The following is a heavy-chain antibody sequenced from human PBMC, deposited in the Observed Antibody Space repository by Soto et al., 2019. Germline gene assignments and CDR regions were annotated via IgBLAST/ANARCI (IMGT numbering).Heavy chain of an antibody. CDR2: IYSTGTT. Sequence: EVQLVESGGGLIQPGGSLKLSCAASGFTVGNNYMSWVRQAPGKGLEWVSLIYSTGTTKYSDSAKGRFTVSRDNAKNTLYLQMNSLRAGDTAVDYCAKDGRGSGRRYNSFGYWGQGTLVTVSS. CDR3: AKDGRGSGRRYNSFGY. V-gene: IGHV3-53*01. D-gene: IGHD3-10*01. CDR1: GFTVGNNY. J-gene: IGHJ4*02.